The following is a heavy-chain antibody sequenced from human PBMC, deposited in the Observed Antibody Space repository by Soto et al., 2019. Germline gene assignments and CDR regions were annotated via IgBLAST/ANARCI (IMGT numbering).Heavy chain of an antibody. V-gene: IGHV1-46*01. D-gene: IGHD2-15*01. CDR2: IDPSGTST. J-gene: IGHJ4*02. Sequence: QVHLVQSGAEVKKPGASVKVSCKASGYSLTTYYMHWVRQAPGEGLEWMGRIDPSGTSTTYALKFQGRVTMGRDTSTSTVYLEVTSLRSEDTAVYFCARDPGGYCDAGSCYYFDYWGQGTLVSVSS. CDR1: GYSLTTYY. CDR3: ARDPGGYCDAGSCYYFDY.